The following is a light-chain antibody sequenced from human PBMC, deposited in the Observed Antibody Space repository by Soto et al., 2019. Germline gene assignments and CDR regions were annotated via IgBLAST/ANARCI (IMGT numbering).Light chain of an antibody. CDR3: QQYKNWPLT. J-gene: IGKJ4*01. Sequence: EIVLTQSPGTLSLSPGERVTLSCRASQSISNNHLAWYQQKPGQAPRLLIHGTSNRATGIPDRFSGSGSGTDFTLTFSRLEPEDFAVYYCQQYKNWPLTFGGGTRVEIK. CDR2: GTS. CDR1: QSISNNH. V-gene: IGKV3-20*01.